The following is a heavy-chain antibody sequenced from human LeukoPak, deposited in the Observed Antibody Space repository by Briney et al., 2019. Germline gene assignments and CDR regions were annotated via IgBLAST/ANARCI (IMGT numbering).Heavy chain of an antibody. J-gene: IGHJ5*02. Sequence: SESLSLTCTLAGGSISIYSWSWIRHPPGKGLEWIGYIYCSGSTNYNPSLKSRVTISVDTSKHQFSLKLSSVTAADTAVYYCAGQYSSSWRGNWFDPWGQGTLVTVSS. CDR1: GGSISIYS. V-gene: IGHV4-59*01. CDR2: IYCSGST. CDR3: AGQYSSSWRGNWFDP. D-gene: IGHD6-13*01.